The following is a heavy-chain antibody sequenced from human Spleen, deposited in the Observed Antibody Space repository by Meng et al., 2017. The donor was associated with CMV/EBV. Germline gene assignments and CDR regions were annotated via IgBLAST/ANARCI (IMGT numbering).Heavy chain of an antibody. V-gene: IGHV1-18*01. J-gene: IGHJ6*02. Sequence: ASVKVSCKASGYTFTSYGISWVRQAPGQGLELMGWISAYNGNTNYAQKLQGRVTMTTDTSTSTAYMELRSLRSDDTAVYYCARDGAFWSGPHDLYGMDVWGQGTTVTVSS. CDR3: ARDGAFWSGPHDLYGMDV. CDR2: ISAYNGNT. D-gene: IGHD3-3*01. CDR1: GYTFTSYG.